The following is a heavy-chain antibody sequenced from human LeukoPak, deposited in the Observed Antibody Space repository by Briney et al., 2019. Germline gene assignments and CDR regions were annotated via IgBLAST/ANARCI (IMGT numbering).Heavy chain of an antibody. J-gene: IGHJ6*03. CDR3: ARGNNPGHSSSWYGRYYYYYVDV. CDR1: GFTFSSYE. V-gene: IGHV3-48*03. D-gene: IGHD6-13*01. CDR2: ISSSGSTI. Sequence: GGSLRLSCAASGFTFSSYEMNWVRQAPGKGLEGVSYISSSGSTIYYADSVKGRFTISRYNAKNSLYLQMNSLRAEDTAVYYCARGNNPGHSSSWYGRYYYYYVDVWGKGTTVTISS.